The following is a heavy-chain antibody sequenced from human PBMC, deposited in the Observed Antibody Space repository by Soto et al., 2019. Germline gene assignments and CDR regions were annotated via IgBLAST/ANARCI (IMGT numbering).Heavy chain of an antibody. Sequence: GESLKISCSVAGLTVSDSMSWVRQAPGKGLECVSFIHSDGSTHYTDSVRGRFTISRDNSKNTLYLQMDRLRVDDTAVYFCARDASGPFDYWGQGTLVTVSS. CDR1: GLTVSDS. CDR3: ARDASGPFDY. J-gene: IGHJ4*02. V-gene: IGHV3-53*01. CDR2: IHSDGST. D-gene: IGHD6-19*01.